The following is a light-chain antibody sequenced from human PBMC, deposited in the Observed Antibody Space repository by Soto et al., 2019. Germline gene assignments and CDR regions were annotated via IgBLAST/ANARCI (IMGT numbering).Light chain of an antibody. CDR1: SSNIGSYYD. J-gene: IGLJ2*01. CDR3: QSYDSSLSHVV. Sequence: QLVLTQPPSVSGAPGQRVTIPCTGSSSNIGSYYDVHWYQQLPGTVPKLLIYGDNNRPSGVPDRFSGSKFGTSASLAITGLQAEDEADYYCQSYDSSLSHVVFGGGTKLTVL. V-gene: IGLV1-40*01. CDR2: GDN.